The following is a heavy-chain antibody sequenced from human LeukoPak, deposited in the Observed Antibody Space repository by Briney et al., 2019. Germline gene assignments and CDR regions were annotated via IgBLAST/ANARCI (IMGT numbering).Heavy chain of an antibody. J-gene: IGHJ3*02. D-gene: IGHD3-10*01. V-gene: IGHV4-34*01. Sequence: PSETLSHTCAVSGVSFSGYYWSWIRQPPGKGLEWIGEINHSGSPNYTPSLKSRVTISIDTSKNQFSLKLSPVTPADTAVYYCARDLSDYYGTGSYRPLDAFHIWGQGTMVTVSS. CDR2: INHSGSP. CDR3: ARDLSDYYGTGSYRPLDAFHI. CDR1: GVSFSGYY.